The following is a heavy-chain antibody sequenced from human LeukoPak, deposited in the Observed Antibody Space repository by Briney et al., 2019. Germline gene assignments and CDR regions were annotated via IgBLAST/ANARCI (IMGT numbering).Heavy chain of an antibody. J-gene: IGHJ4*02. CDR2: IKSKTDGGTT. CDR1: GFTFSNAW. V-gene: IGHV3-15*01. CDR3: TTDRDGYNCFDY. D-gene: IGHD5-24*01. Sequence: SGGSLRLSCAASGFTFSNAWMSWVRQAPGKGLEWVGRIKSKTDGGTTDYAAPVKGRFTISRDDSKNTLYLQMNSLKPEDTAVYYCTTDRDGYNCFDYWGQGTLVTVSS.